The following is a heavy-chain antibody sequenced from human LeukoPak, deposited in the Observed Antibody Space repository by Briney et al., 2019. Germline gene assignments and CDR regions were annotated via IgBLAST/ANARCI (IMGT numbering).Heavy chain of an antibody. V-gene: IGHV3-7*01. D-gene: IGHD1-26*01. CDR2: IKRDGSEK. J-gene: IGHJ4*02. CDR1: GFTFSSYA. CDR3: ARDGWVGVYYFVY. Sequence: SGGSLRLSCAASGFTFSSYARSWVRQAPGKGRGGVANIKRDGSEKYYVDSVKGRFTISRDNAKNSLYLQMNSLRAEDTAVYYCARDGWVGVYYFVYWGQGTLVTVSS.